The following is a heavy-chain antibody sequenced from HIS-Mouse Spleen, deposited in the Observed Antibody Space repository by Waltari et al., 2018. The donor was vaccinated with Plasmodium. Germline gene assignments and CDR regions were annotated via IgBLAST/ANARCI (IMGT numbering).Heavy chain of an antibody. Sequence: EVQLVESGGGLIQPGGSLRLSCAASGFTVSSNYMSWVRQAQGKGVGWVSVIYRGGRTYYADSVEGLFTSSRDKSKNTLYLQMNSLRAEDTAVYYCARGMKSSSSSFDIWGQGTMVTVSS. CDR3: ARGMKSSSSSFDI. D-gene: IGHD6-6*01. CDR1: GFTVSSNY. J-gene: IGHJ3*02. V-gene: IGHV3-53*01. CDR2: IYRGGRT.